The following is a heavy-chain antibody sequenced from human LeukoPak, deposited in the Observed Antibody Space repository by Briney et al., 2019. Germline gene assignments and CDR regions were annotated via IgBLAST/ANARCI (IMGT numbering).Heavy chain of an antibody. Sequence: SETLSLTCTVSGGSISSYYWNWIRQPPGKGLEWIGYIYYTGSTSYNPSLKSRVTMSVDTSKNQFSLKLSSVTAADTAVYYCARERSGPDIWGRGTLVTVAS. V-gene: IGHV4-59*01. D-gene: IGHD3-10*01. CDR3: ARERSGPDI. CDR2: IYYTGST. J-gene: IGHJ2*01. CDR1: GGSISSYY.